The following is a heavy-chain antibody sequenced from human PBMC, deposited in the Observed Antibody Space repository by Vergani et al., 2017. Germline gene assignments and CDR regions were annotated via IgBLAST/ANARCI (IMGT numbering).Heavy chain of an antibody. Sequence: EVQLVQSGAEVKKPGESLKISCKGSGYRFTNYCIGWVRQMPGKGLEWMGIIYPGDSDTRYSPSFQGQVTISVDKSISTAYLQWSSLKASDTAMYYCTRHVPCGDGACLHFDHWGQGTQVTVSS. J-gene: IGHJ4*02. CDR2: IYPGDSDT. V-gene: IGHV5-51*01. CDR1: GYRFTNYC. D-gene: IGHD2-21*01. CDR3: TRHVPCGDGACLHFDH.